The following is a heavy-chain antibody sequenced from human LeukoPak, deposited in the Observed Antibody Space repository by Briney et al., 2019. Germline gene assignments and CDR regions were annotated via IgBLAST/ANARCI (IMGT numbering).Heavy chain of an antibody. V-gene: IGHV3-30*18. CDR2: ISYDGSNK. J-gene: IGHJ4*02. Sequence: GGSLRLSCAASGFTFSDYYVSWIRQAPGRGLEWVAVISYDGSNKYYADSVKGRFTISRDNSKNTLYLQMNSLRAEDTAVYYCAKDGGHYYGSGSYSLDYWGQGTLVTVSS. D-gene: IGHD3-10*01. CDR1: GFTFSDYY. CDR3: AKDGGHYYGSGSYSLDY.